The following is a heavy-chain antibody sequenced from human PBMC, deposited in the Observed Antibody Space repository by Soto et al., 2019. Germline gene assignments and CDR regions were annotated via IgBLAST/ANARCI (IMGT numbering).Heavy chain of an antibody. V-gene: IGHV4-39*01. J-gene: IGHJ4*02. CDR2: IYYSGNT. D-gene: IGHD6-6*01. CDR3: ASSSPFHY. Sequence: PSETLSLTCSVSSASLSTSTYYRSWIRQPPGRGPEWIGSIYYSGNTYYKPSLKSRVSISIDTSRNQFSLKLTSVTAADTGVYYCASSSPFHYWGPGILVT. CDR1: SASLSTSTYY.